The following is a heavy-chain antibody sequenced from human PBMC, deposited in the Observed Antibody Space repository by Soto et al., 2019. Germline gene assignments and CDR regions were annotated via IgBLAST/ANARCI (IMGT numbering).Heavy chain of an antibody. V-gene: IGHV1-69*02. Sequence: QVQLVQSGAEVKKPGSSVKVSCKASGGTFSSYTISWVRQAPGQGLEWMGRIIPILGIANYAQKFQGRVTITADKSTSTAYMELSSLRSQDTAVYYCASTGVGELRGLVVAGMDVWGQGTTVTVSS. D-gene: IGHD3-10*01. J-gene: IGHJ6*02. CDR3: ASTGVGELRGLVVAGMDV. CDR1: GGTFSSYT. CDR2: IIPILGIA.